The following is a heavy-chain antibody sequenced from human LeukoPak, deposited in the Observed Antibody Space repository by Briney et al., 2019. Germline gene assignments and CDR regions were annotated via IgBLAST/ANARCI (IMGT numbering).Heavy chain of an antibody. J-gene: IGHJ4*02. CDR1: GGTFSSYA. V-gene: IGHV1-69*13. Sequence: ASVKVSCKASGGTFSSYAISWVRQAPGQGLEWMGGIIPIFGTANYAQKFQGRVTITADESTSTAYMELSSLRSEDTAVYYCARGGWFGELLFDYWGQGTLVTVSS. D-gene: IGHD3-10*01. CDR3: ARGGWFGELLFDY. CDR2: IIPIFGTA.